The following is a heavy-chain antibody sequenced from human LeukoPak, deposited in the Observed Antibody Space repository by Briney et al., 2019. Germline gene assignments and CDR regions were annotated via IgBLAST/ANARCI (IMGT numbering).Heavy chain of an antibody. D-gene: IGHD3-22*01. CDR2: IYYSGSN. CDR3: ARSHDSTGFFDY. V-gene: IGHV4-59*01. CDR1: GGSISSYH. Sequence: SETLSLTCTVPGGSISSYHWSWIRQPPGKGLDWIGYIYYSGSNNYYPSLKSRVTISVDTSKNQFSLKLSSVTAADTAVYYCARSHDSTGFFDYWGQGTLVTVSS. J-gene: IGHJ4*02.